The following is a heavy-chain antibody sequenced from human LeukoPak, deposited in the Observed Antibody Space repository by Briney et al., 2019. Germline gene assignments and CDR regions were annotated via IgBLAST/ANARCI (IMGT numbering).Heavy chain of an antibody. CDR2: IYYSGST. D-gene: IGHD4-11*01. CDR3: ARVSWYSNYGDYYYYYMDV. V-gene: IGHV4-39*07. Sequence: PSETLSLTCTVSGGSISSSSYYWGWIRQPPGKGLEWIGSIYYSGSTYYNPSLKSRVTISVDTSKNQFSLKLSSVTAADTAVYYCARVSWYSNYGDYYYYYMDVWGKGTTVTVSS. J-gene: IGHJ6*03. CDR1: GGSISSSSYY.